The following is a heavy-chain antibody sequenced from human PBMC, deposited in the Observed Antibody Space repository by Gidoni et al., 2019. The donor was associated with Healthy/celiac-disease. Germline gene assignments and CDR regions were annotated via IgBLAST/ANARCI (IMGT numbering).Heavy chain of an antibody. V-gene: IGHV3-48*03. Sequence: EVQLVESGGGLVQPGGSLRLSCAASGLPFSSYEMNWVRQAPGKGLEWVSYISSSGSTIYYADSVKGRFTISRDNAKNSLYLQMNSLRAEDTAVYYCARIERYGDYLPEIDYWGQGTLVTVSS. D-gene: IGHD4-17*01. CDR3: ARIERYGDYLPEIDY. CDR1: GLPFSSYE. CDR2: ISSSGSTI. J-gene: IGHJ4*02.